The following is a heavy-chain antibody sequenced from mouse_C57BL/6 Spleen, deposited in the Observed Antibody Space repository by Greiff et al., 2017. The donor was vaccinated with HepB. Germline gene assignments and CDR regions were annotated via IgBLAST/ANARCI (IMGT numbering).Heavy chain of an antibody. CDR3: ARYIYYGYDKGMDY. D-gene: IGHD2-2*01. V-gene: IGHV7-3*01. CDR1: GFTFTDYY. CDR2: IRNKANGYTT. J-gene: IGHJ4*01. Sequence: EVKLMDSGGGLVQPGGSLSLSCAASGFTFTDYYMSWVRQPPGKALEWLGFIRNKANGYTTEYSASVKGRFTISRDNSQSILYLQMNALRAEDSATYYCARYIYYGYDKGMDYWGQGTSVTVSS.